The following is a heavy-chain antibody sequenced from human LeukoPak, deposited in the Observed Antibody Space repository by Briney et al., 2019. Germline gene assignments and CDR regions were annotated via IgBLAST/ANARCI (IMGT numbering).Heavy chain of an antibody. Sequence: PGGSLRLSCAASGFTFSNAWMSWVRQAPGKGLEWVGRIKGKTDGGTTDYAAPVKGRFTISRDDSKNTLYLQMNSLKTEDTAVYYCTTDSGYSSGWYYFDYWGQGTLVTVSS. CDR2: IKGKTDGGTT. D-gene: IGHD6-13*01. J-gene: IGHJ4*02. CDR1: GFTFSNAW. V-gene: IGHV3-15*01. CDR3: TTDSGYSSGWYYFDY.